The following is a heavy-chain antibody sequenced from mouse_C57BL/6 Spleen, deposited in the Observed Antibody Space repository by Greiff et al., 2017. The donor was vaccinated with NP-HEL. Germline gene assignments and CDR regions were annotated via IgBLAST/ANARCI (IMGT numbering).Heavy chain of an antibody. J-gene: IGHJ4*01. CDR3: ARRITTVVAYYAMDY. CDR1: GYAFTNYL. V-gene: IGHV1-54*01. CDR2: INPGSGGT. D-gene: IGHD1-1*01. Sequence: VQLKESGAELVRPGTSVKVSCKASGYAFTNYLIEWVKQRPGQGLEWIGVINPGSGGTNYNEKFKGKATLTADKSSSTAYMQLSSLTSEDSAVYFCARRITTVVAYYAMDYWGQGTSVTVSS.